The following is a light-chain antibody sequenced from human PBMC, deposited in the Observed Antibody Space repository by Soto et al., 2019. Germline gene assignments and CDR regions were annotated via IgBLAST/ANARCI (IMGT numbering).Light chain of an antibody. Sequence: EIVLTQSPGTLSLSPGERATLSCRASQTVSTIYLAWYQQKPGQAPRLLIYSASNRATGIPDRFSGSGSGTDFTLTISRLEPGDVAVDYCQHYGNSPFTFGTGTKVDFK. J-gene: IGKJ3*01. V-gene: IGKV3-20*01. CDR1: QTVSTIY. CDR2: SAS. CDR3: QHYGNSPFT.